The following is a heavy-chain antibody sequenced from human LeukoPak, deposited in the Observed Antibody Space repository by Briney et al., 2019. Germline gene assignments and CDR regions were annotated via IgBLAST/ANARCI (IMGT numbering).Heavy chain of an antibody. V-gene: IGHV3-53*05. CDR3: AKDVLVVGYDYGDYGRVY. J-gene: IGHJ4*02. Sequence: GGSLRLSCAASGFTVSSNYMSWVRQAPGKGLEWVSVIYADGSTYYADSVKGRFTISRDNSKNTLYLQMNSLRAEDTAVYYCAKDVLVVGYDYGDYGRVYWGQGTLVTVSS. CDR1: GFTVSSNY. CDR2: IYADGST. D-gene: IGHD4-17*01.